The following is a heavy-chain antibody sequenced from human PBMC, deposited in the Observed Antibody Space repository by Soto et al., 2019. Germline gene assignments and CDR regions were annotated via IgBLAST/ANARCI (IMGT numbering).Heavy chain of an antibody. D-gene: IGHD3-10*01. CDR2: ISSSSSYI. Sequence: GGSLRLSCAASGFTFSSYSMNWVRQAPGKGLEWVSSISSSSSYIYYADSVKGRFTISRDNAKNSLYLQMNSLRAEDTAVYYCARAGWFGGVRYYYYMDVWGKGTTVTVSS. CDR1: GFTFSSYS. V-gene: IGHV3-21*01. CDR3: ARAGWFGGVRYYYYMDV. J-gene: IGHJ6*03.